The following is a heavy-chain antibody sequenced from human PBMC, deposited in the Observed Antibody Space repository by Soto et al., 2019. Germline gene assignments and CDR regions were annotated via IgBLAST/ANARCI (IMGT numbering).Heavy chain of an antibody. Sequence: GGSLRLSCAASGFTFSGSAMHWVRQASGTGLEWVGRIRSKANSYATAYAASVKGKCTISRDDSKNTAYLQMNSLKTEDTAVYYCTPTAAIGDYYGMDVWGQGTTVTVSS. J-gene: IGHJ6*02. CDR1: GFTFSGSA. CDR2: IRSKANSYAT. CDR3: TPTAAIGDYYGMDV. D-gene: IGHD2-2*01. V-gene: IGHV3-73*01.